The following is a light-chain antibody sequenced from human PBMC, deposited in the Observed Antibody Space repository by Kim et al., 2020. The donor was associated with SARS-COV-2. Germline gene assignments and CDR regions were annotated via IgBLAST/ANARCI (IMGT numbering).Light chain of an antibody. J-gene: IGKJ4*01. CDR1: HDIRNY. CDR2: AAS. Sequence: ESVGERGTITCRESHDIRNYLAWVQQIPGKAPKSLIYAASNVQSGVPSRFSASGSGTDFTLTISSLQPEDFATYYCQQCHSYPLTFGGGTKVDIK. CDR3: QQCHSYPLT. V-gene: IGKV1-16*01.